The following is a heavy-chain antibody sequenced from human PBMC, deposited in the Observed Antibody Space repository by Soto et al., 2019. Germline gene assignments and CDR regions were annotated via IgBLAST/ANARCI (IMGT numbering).Heavy chain of an antibody. CDR3: SFAPNWTYQLTRY. Sequence: WASVKVSCKASGYTFTSHYMHWVRQAPGQGLEWMGLINPSAGSTSYAQSFQGRVTMTRDTSTSTAYMDLSGLKSEDTAVYYCSFAPNWTYQLTRYWGRGTQVTVSS. D-gene: IGHD2-2*01. CDR1: GYTFTSHY. J-gene: IGHJ4*02. CDR2: INPSAGST. V-gene: IGHV1-46*01.